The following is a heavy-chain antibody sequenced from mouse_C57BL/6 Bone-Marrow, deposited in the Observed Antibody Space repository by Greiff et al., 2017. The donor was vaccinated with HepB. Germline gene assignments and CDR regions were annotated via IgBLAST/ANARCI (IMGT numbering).Heavy chain of an antibody. CDR1: GFTFSNYW. CDR3: TEHVVAEAY. D-gene: IGHD1-1*01. V-gene: IGHV6-3*01. J-gene: IGHJ3*01. Sequence: EVQLVESGGGLVQPGGSMKLSCVASGFTFSNYWMNWVRQSPEKGLEWVAQIRLKSDNYATHYAESVKGRFTISRDDSKSSVYLQMNNLRAEDTGIYYCTEHVVAEAYWGQGTLVTVSA. CDR2: IRLKSDNYAT.